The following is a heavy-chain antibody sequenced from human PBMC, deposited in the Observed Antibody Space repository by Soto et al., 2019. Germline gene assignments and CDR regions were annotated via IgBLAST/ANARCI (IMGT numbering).Heavy chain of an antibody. CDR1: GGSISSYY. J-gene: IGHJ4*02. V-gene: IGHV4-59*08. D-gene: IGHD1-26*01. CDR2: IYYSGST. Sequence: PSETLSLTCTVSGGSISSYYWSCIRQPPGKGLEWIGYIYYSGSTNYNPSLKSRVTVSVDTSKNQFSLKLSSVTAADTAVYYCARRYGSANDYWGQGNLVTVSS. CDR3: ARRYGSANDY.